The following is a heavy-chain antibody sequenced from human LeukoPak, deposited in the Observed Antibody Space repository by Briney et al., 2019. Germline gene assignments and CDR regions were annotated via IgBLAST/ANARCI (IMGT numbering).Heavy chain of an antibody. D-gene: IGHD2-8*01. CDR2: ISGSGGST. CDR3: AKFCTNGVFATENWFDP. Sequence: GGSLRLSCAASGFTFSSYAMSWVRQAPGKGLEWVSAISGSGGSTYYADSVKGRFTISRDNSKNTLYLQMNSLRAEDTAVYYCAKFCTNGVFATENWFDPWGQGTLVTVS. CDR1: GFTFSSYA. J-gene: IGHJ5*02. V-gene: IGHV3-23*01.